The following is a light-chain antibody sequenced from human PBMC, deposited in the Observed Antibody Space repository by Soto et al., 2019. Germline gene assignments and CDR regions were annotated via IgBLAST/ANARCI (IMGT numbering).Light chain of an antibody. Sequence: QSVLAQPSSVSGSPEQSITISCTGTSTDVGGYNYVSWYQHHSGKAPKLLIYEVTNRPSGISDRFSGSKSVNTASLTISGLQAEDESDYYCGSYSSTDTPFVFGTGTKVTVL. CDR2: EVT. J-gene: IGLJ1*01. CDR1: STDVGGYNY. CDR3: GSYSSTDTPFV. V-gene: IGLV2-14*01.